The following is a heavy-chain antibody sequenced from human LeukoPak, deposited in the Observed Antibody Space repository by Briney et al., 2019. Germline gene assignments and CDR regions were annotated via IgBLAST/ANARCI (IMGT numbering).Heavy chain of an antibody. D-gene: IGHD5-24*01. J-gene: IGHJ4*02. V-gene: IGHV3-23*01. CDR2: TSGSGSST. CDR1: GFSFSSYA. CDR3: AKRDGYNSNPLKD. Sequence: GGSLRLSCAASGFSFSSYAMSWVRQGPGKGLEWISATSGSGSSTYYADSVKGLFTISRDNSKNTLYLQMNSLRAEDTALYYCAKRDGYNSNPLKDWGQGALVTVSS.